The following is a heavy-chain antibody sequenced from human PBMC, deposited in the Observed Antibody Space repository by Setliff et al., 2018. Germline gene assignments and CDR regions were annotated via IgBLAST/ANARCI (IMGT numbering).Heavy chain of an antibody. CDR1: GYTFTNYD. CDR2: INPNSGNT. Sequence: GASVKVSCKASGYTFTNYDINWVRQATGQGLEWMGWINPNSGNTGYAQKFQGRVTITRNTSISTAYMELSSLRSEDTAVYYCARGLIVLPGPSGDMGYFDYWGQGTLVTVPQ. CDR3: ARGLIVLPGPSGDMGYFDY. V-gene: IGHV1-8*03. D-gene: IGHD2-8*01. J-gene: IGHJ4*02.